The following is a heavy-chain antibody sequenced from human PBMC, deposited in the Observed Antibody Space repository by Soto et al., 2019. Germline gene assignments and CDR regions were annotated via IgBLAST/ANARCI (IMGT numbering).Heavy chain of an antibody. J-gene: IGHJ4*02. Sequence: PGVSLRLSCAASGFTFSSYAMSWVRQAPGKGLEWVSAISGSGGSTYYADSVKGRFTISRDNSKNTLYLQMNSLRAEDTAVYYCAKVPPRLRYYHSSGYYHFDYWGQAPLVTVSS. D-gene: IGHD3-22*01. V-gene: IGHV3-23*01. CDR1: GFTFSSYA. CDR2: ISGSGGST. CDR3: AKVPPRLRYYHSSGYYHFDY.